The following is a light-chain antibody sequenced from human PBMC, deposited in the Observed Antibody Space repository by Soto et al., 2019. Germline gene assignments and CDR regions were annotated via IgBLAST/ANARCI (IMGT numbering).Light chain of an antibody. CDR1: RNIRSR. Sequence: DFQMTQSPSTLSTSVGDRVTITCRASRNIRSRLAWFQQKPGKAPKLLIYDASSLESGVPQRFSGSGSGTEFTLTISSLQTDDFATYYCLQDYNYPLTFGGGTKVDIK. J-gene: IGKJ4*01. CDR3: LQDYNYPLT. CDR2: DAS. V-gene: IGKV1-5*01.